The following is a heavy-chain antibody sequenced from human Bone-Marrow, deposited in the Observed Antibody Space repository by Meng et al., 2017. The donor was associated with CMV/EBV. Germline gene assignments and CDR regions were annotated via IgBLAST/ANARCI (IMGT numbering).Heavy chain of an antibody. CDR3: SKKSWSWFDP. J-gene: IGHJ5*02. CDR2: ITSRGTSV. Sequence: GGSPRPSCAASGFTFSSFEMNWVRQAPGKGLEWVSSITSRGTSVYYADSVKGRFTFPRVNAKGSLFLQMNSLRAEDTAVYYCSKKSWSWFDPWGQGTQVTVSS. CDR1: GFTFSSFE. V-gene: IGHV3-48*03.